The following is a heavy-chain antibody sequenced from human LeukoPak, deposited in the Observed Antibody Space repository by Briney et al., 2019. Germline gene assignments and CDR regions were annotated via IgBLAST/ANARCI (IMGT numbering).Heavy chain of an antibody. CDR1: GYSISRDYY. Sequence: SETLSLTCTVSGYSISRDYYWGWIQQPPGKGLEWIGNIYHSGSSYYNPSLKSRVTISVDTSKNQFSLKLTSVTAADTAVYYCARQCSSSSCYFDYWGQGTLVTVSS. D-gene: IGHD2-2*01. CDR3: ARQCSSSSCYFDY. CDR2: IYHSGSS. J-gene: IGHJ4*02. V-gene: IGHV4-38-2*02.